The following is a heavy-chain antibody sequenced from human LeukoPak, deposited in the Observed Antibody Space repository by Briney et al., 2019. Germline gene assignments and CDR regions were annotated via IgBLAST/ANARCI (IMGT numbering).Heavy chain of an antibody. Sequence: GASVKVSCKASGYTFTGYYIHWVRQAPGQGLEWMGYISPNSGYTNYAQKFQDRVTVTRDTSISTAYMELSRLRSDDTAVYYCAREEANTRIHFDYWGQGTLVTVSS. V-gene: IGHV1-2*02. CDR2: ISPNSGYT. D-gene: IGHD3-22*01. CDR1: GYTFTGYY. J-gene: IGHJ4*02. CDR3: AREEANTRIHFDY.